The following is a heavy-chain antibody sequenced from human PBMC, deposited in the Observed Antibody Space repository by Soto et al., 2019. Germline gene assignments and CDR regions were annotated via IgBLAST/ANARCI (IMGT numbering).Heavy chain of an antibody. J-gene: IGHJ3*02. CDR2: IWYDGSNK. D-gene: IGHD3-9*01. V-gene: IGHV3-33*01. CDR3: AREADYDILTGYSKGAFDI. CDR1: GFTFSSYG. Sequence: GGSLRLSCAASGFTFSSYGMHWVRQAPGKGLEWVAVIWYDGSNKYYADSVKGRFTISRDNSKNTLYLQMNSLRAEDTAVYYCAREADYDILTGYSKGAFDIWGQGTMVTVSS.